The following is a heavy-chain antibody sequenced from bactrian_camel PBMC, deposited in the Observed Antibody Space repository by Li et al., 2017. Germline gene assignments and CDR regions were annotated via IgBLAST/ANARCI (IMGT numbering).Heavy chain of an antibody. CDR2: INSGGGST. V-gene: IGHV3S40*01. CDR1: GFRISSYA. Sequence: DVQLVESGGGSVQAGASLLLSCRASGFRISSYAMIWVRQAPGKGLEWVSTINSGGGSTYYADSVKGRFTISRDNAKNTLYLQLNSLKTEDTAMYYCAKDYVDGLGIDYWGQGTQVTVS. J-gene: IGHJ4*01. D-gene: IGHD5*01. CDR3: AKDYVDGLGIDY.